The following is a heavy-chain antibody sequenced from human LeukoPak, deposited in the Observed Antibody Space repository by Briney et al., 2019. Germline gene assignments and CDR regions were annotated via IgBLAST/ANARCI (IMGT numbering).Heavy chain of an antibody. CDR1: GFTFHKFA. J-gene: IGHJ3*01. CDR3: AKPYSSGWDAFDV. V-gene: IGHV3-23*01. Sequence: GGSLRLSCAASGFTFHKFAMTWVRQAPGKGLACIASLSGGSTTYYADSVKGRFTISRENSKDTLYLQMSSLRPEDTAVYYCAKPYSSGWDAFDVWGQGTVVTVSS. CDR2: LSGGSTT. D-gene: IGHD6-19*01.